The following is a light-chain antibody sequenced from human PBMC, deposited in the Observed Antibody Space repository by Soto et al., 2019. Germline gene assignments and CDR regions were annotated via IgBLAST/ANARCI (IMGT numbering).Light chain of an antibody. CDR1: QSVSRNS. CDR2: GVS. V-gene: IGKV3-20*01. Sequence: EIVLTQSPGTLSLSPGERAALSCRASQSVSRNSVAWYQQKPGQAPRLLIYGVSSRAIGTPDRFSGSGSGTDFTLTISRLEPEDFAVYYCQQYGRSLTFGGGTKVEIK. J-gene: IGKJ4*01. CDR3: QQYGRSLT.